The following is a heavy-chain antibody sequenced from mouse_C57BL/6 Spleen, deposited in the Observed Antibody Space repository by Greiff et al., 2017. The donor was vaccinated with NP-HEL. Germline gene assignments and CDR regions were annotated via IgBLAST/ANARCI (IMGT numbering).Heavy chain of an antibody. CDR1: GFSLSTSGMG. J-gene: IGHJ4*01. V-gene: IGHV8-12*01. Sequence: QVTLKESGPGILQSSQTLSLTCSFSGFSLSTSGMGVSWIRQPSGKGLEWLAHIYWDDDKRYNPSLKSRLTIAKDTSRNQVFLKITSVDTADTATYYCARDYYDYDSRAMDYWGQGTSVTVSS. D-gene: IGHD2-4*01. CDR2: IYWDDDK. CDR3: ARDYYDYDSRAMDY.